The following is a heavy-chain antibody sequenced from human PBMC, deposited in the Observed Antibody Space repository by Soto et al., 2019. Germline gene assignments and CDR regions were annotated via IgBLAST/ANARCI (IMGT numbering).Heavy chain of an antibody. CDR1: GGSISSYY. V-gene: IGHV4-59*01. J-gene: IGHJ4*02. CDR2: IYYSGST. CDR3: ARDSGWLQPYYYFDY. D-gene: IGHD5-12*01. Sequence: PSETLSLTCTVSGGSISSYYWSWIRQPPGKGLEWIGYIYYSGSTNYNPSLKSRVTISVDTSKNQFSLKLSSVTAADTAVYYCARDSGWLQPYYYFDYWGQGTLVTVSS.